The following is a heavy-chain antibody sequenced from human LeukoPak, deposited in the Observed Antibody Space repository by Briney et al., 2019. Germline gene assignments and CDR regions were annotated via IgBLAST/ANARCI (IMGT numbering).Heavy chain of an antibody. CDR1: GYTFTSYG. J-gene: IGHJ5*02. Sequence: RASVKVSCKASGYTFTSYGISWVRQAPGQGLEWMGWISAYNGNTNYAQKLQGRVTMTTDTSTSTAYMELRSLRSDDTAVYYCVREVEYSSSYWFDPWGQGTLVTVSS. CDR2: ISAYNGNT. V-gene: IGHV1-18*01. D-gene: IGHD6-6*01. CDR3: VREVEYSSSYWFDP.